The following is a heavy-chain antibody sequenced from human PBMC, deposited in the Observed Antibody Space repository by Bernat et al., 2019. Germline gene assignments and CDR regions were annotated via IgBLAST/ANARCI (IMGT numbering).Heavy chain of an antibody. J-gene: IGHJ4*02. Sequence: QVQLVQSGAEVKKPGASVKVSCKASGYTFTSYAMHWVRQAPGQRLEWMGWINAGNGNTKYSQKFQGRVTITRDTSASTAYMELSSLRSEDTAVYYCATAVATTVTTFDYWGQGTLVTVSS. V-gene: IGHV1-3*01. CDR2: INAGNGNT. D-gene: IGHD4-17*01. CDR3: ATAVATTVTTFDY. CDR1: GYTFTSYA.